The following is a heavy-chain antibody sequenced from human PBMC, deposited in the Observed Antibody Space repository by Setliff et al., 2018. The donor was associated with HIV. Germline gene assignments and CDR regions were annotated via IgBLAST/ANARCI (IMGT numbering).Heavy chain of an antibody. CDR1: GGSISSYY. CDR2: IYYSGST. V-gene: IGHV4-59*01. J-gene: IGHJ4*02. CDR3: SRHGTYYHLFDI. D-gene: IGHD3-10*01. Sequence: SLTCTVSGGSISSYYWGWIRQLPGKRLEWIGYIYYSGSTNYNPSLKSRVTISVDTSKNQFSLNLSSVTAADTAVYYCSRHGTYYHLFDIWGQGSPVTVSS.